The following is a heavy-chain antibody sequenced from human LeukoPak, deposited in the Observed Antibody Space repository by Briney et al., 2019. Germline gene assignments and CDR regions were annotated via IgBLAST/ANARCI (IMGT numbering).Heavy chain of an antibody. CDR3: ARGGYGSGSYFFDY. CDR1: GGSIGSHY. V-gene: IGHV4-59*11. Sequence: SETLSLTCTVSGGSIGSHYWSWIRQPPGEGLEWIGYIYHSGTTSYNPSLKSRVTISVDTSKNQFSLKLSSVTAADTAVYYCARGGYGSGSYFFDYWGQGTLVTVSS. J-gene: IGHJ4*02. CDR2: IYHSGTT. D-gene: IGHD3-10*01.